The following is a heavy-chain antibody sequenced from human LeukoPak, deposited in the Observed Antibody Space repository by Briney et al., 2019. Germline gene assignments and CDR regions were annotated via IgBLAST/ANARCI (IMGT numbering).Heavy chain of an antibody. J-gene: IGHJ4*02. V-gene: IGHV4-59*01. Sequence: SETLSLTCTVSGGSISSYYWSWIRQPPGKGLEWIGYIYYGGSTSYNPSLKSRVTISVDTSKNQFSPKLSSVTAADTAVYYCARAKPSGWFDYWGQGTLVTVSS. CDR2: IYYGGST. CDR3: ARAKPSGWFDY. CDR1: GGSISSYY. D-gene: IGHD6-19*01.